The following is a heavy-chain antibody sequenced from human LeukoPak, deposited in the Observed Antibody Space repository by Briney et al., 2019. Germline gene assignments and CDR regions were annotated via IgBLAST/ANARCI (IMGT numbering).Heavy chain of an antibody. J-gene: IGHJ4*02. Sequence: GASVKVSCKASGYTFTSYDINWVRQATGQGLEWMGIISPSGGSATYAQKFQGRVTITRDTSISTAYMELSSLRSEDTAVYYCARGSRSYDILTGPILNIDYWGQGTLVTVSS. CDR3: ARGSRSYDILTGPILNIDY. CDR2: ISPSGGSA. V-gene: IGHV1-8*01. D-gene: IGHD3-9*01. CDR1: GYTFTSYD.